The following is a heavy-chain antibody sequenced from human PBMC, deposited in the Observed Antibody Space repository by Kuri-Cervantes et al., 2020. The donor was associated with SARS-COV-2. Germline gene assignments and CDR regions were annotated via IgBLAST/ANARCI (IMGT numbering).Heavy chain of an antibody. CDR2: ISSSSSTI. Sequence: GGSLRLSCAASGFTFSSYSMNWVRQAPGKGLEWVSYISSSSSTIYYADSVKGRFTISRDNAKNSLYLQMNSLRAEDTAVYYCASKGFGEFHTPFDYWGQGTLVTGSS. V-gene: IGHV3-48*01. D-gene: IGHD3-10*01. CDR3: ASKGFGEFHTPFDY. J-gene: IGHJ4*02. CDR1: GFTFSSYS.